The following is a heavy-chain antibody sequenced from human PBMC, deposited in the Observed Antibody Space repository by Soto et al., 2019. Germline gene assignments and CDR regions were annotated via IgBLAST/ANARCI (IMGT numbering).Heavy chain of an antibody. CDR3: AKDLASGWYLWDY. CDR2: IRGSGTTT. V-gene: IGHV3-23*01. D-gene: IGHD6-19*01. Sequence: PGGSLRLSCAASGFTLSTYTMTWVRQAPGKGLEWVTSIRGSGTTTYYADSVKGRFTISRDNSKNTLYLQMNSLRAEDTAVYYCAKDLASGWYLWDYWGQGTLVTVSS. J-gene: IGHJ4*02. CDR1: GFTLSTYT.